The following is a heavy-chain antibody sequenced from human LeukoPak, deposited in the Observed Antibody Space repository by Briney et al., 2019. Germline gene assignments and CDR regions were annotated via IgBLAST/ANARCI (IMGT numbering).Heavy chain of an antibody. CDR1: GFTFDDYA. CDR3: AKGSLWFGELSSYYCYMDV. Sequence: GGSLRLSCAASGFTFDDYAMHWVRQAPGKGLEWVSLISWDGGSTNYADSVKGRFTISRDNSKNSLYLQMNSLRAEDTALYYCAKGSLWFGELSSYYCYMDVWGKGTTVTISS. D-gene: IGHD3-10*01. CDR2: ISWDGGST. V-gene: IGHV3-43D*03. J-gene: IGHJ6*03.